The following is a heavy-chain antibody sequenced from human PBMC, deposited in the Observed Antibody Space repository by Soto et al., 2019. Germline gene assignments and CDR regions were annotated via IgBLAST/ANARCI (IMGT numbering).Heavy chain of an antibody. D-gene: IGHD2-8*01. J-gene: IGHJ4*02. CDR1: GYTFTSYG. CDR3: AVRPGEYCTNGVCRLFDY. Sequence: QVQLVQSGAEVKKPGASVKVSCKASGYTFTSYGISWVRQAPGQGLEWMGWISAYNGNTNYAQKLQGRVTMTTDTSTSTAYMELRSLRSDDTAVYYCAVRPGEYCTNGVCRLFDYWGQGTLVTVSS. CDR2: ISAYNGNT. V-gene: IGHV1-18*01.